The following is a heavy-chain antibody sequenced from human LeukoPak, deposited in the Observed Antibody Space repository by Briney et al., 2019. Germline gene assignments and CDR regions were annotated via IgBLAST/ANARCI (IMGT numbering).Heavy chain of an antibody. J-gene: IGHJ4*02. CDR2: IYTSGGT. CDR3: ARGGGNTRFDY. D-gene: IGHD3-10*01. Sequence: GGSLRLPCAGSGFTVSSNYMSWVRQAPGKGLEWVSIIYTSGGTYYADSVKGRFTISRDNSKNTLYLQMNSLRAEDTAVYYCARGGGNTRFDYWGQGTLVTVSS. V-gene: IGHV3-53*01. CDR1: GFTVSSNY.